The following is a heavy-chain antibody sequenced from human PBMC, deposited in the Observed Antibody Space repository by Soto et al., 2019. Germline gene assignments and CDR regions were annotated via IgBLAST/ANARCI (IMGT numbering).Heavy chain of an antibody. CDR2: ITWNSGDI. CDR3: ARSRGLAGRPLDL. Sequence: PVGSLRLSCAASGFTFDDFAMHWVRQAPGKGLEWVSGITWNSGDITYTGSVKGRFSISRDNAENSLYLHMNSLRPEDTAYYYCARSRGLAGRPLDLWGQGTLVTVSS. D-gene: IGHD6-6*01. J-gene: IGHJ5*02. CDR1: GFTFDDFA. V-gene: IGHV3-9*01.